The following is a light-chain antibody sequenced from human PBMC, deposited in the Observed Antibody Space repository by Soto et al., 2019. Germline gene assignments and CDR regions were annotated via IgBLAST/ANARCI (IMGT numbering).Light chain of an antibody. J-gene: IGKJ3*01. CDR1: QSISSW. V-gene: IGKV1-5*03. CDR2: TAS. CDR3: QQYKSYPLT. Sequence: DIQMTQSPSTLSASIGARVTITCRASQSISSWLAWYQQKPGKAPNPLIYTASNLESGVPSRFSGRGSETEFTLTISSLQPDDFATYYCQQYKSYPLTFCPGTKVDIK.